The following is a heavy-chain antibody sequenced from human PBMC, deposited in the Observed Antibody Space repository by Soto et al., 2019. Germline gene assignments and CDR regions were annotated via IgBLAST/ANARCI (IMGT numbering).Heavy chain of an antibody. D-gene: IGHD3-22*01. Sequence: QVQLVQSGAEVKKPGSSVKVSCKASGGTFSSYAISWVQQAPGQGLEWMGGIIPIFGTANYAQKFQGRVTITADESTSTAYMELSSLRSEDTAVYYCARLSDYYDSSGQGFDYWGQGTLVTVSS. CDR2: IIPIFGTA. CDR3: ARLSDYYDSSGQGFDY. CDR1: GGTFSSYA. V-gene: IGHV1-69*01. J-gene: IGHJ4*02.